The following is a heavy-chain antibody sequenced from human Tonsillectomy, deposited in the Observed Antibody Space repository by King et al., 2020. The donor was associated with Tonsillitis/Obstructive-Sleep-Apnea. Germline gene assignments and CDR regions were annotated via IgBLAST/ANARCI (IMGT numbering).Heavy chain of an antibody. CDR3: ARERRMKYYMDV. J-gene: IGHJ6*03. CDR1: GFTFSEYG. Sequence: EQLVQSGGGVVQPGRSLRLSCAASGFTFSEYGMYWVRQAPGKGLDWVAAISRDGSSKFYSDSVRGRFAISRDNSKSTLYLQLNSVTAGDTALYYCARERRMKYYMDVGGKGTTVTVSS. CDR2: ISRDGSSK. V-gene: IGHV3-30*03. D-gene: IGHD2/OR15-2a*01.